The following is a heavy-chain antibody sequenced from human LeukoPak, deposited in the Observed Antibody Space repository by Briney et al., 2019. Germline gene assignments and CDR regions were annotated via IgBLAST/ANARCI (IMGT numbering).Heavy chain of an antibody. Sequence: GGSLRLSRAASGFTFSNSAMSWVRQAPGKGLEWVSTLSGSGITTYYADSVKGRFTISRDNSKNTLYLQMNSLRAEDTAVYYCAKGIYSSGWSYFDYWGHGTLVTVSS. D-gene: IGHD6-19*01. CDR1: GFTFSNSA. V-gene: IGHV3-23*01. J-gene: IGHJ4*01. CDR2: LSGSGITT. CDR3: AKGIYSSGWSYFDY.